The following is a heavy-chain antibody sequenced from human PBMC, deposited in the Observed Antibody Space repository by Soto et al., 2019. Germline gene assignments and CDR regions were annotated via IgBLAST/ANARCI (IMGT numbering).Heavy chain of an antibody. CDR2: MNQDGSES. CDR3: ARLSTSAGRRDLAC. V-gene: IGHV3-7*01. Sequence: GGSLRLSCAASGFSLSSYWMSWVRQAPGKGLEWVANMNQDGSESDYVGSVKGRFTFTRDNAKNSLYLQMNSLRAEDTAVYYCARLSTSAGRRDLACWGQGTLVTVSS. J-gene: IGHJ4*02. CDR1: GFSLSSYW.